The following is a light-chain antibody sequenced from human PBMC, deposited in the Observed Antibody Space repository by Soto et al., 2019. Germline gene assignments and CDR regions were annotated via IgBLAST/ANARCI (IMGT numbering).Light chain of an antibody. J-gene: IGKJ5*01. CDR2: GAS. Sequence: VLTQSPGTLSLSPGERATLSCRASQSVSNNFLAWYQQIPGQAPRLLIYGASSRATGIPDRFSGSGSGTDFTLTISRLEPEDFAVYYCQQYGTSVITFGQGTRLGIQ. CDR1: QSVSNNF. V-gene: IGKV3-20*01. CDR3: QQYGTSVIT.